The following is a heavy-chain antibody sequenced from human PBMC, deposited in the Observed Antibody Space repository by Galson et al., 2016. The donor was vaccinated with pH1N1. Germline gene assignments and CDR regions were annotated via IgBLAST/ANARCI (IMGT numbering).Heavy chain of an antibody. CDR3: AKDRGYIYGRFFDY. Sequence: SLRLSCAASGLTFNSYGMHWVRQAPGKGPEWVAFIRYDGSNKYYADSVKGRFTISRDNSKNMLYLQMNSLRTEDTAVYYCAKDRGYIYGRFFDYWGQGALVIVSS. J-gene: IGHJ4*02. CDR2: IRYDGSNK. D-gene: IGHD5-12*01. V-gene: IGHV3-30*02. CDR1: GLTFNSYG.